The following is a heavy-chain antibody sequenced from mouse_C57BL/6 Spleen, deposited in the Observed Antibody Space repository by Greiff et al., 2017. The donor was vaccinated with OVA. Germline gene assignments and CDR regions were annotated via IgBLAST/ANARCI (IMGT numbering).Heavy chain of an antibody. V-gene: IGHV5-9*01. D-gene: IGHD1-3*01. CDR3: ARHGGKYYFDY. Sequence: DVMLVESGGGLVKPGGSLKLSCAASGFTFSSYTMSWVRQTPEKRLEWVATISGGGGNTYYPDSVKGRFTISRDNAKNTLYLQMSSLRSEDTALYYCARHGGKYYFDYWGQGTTLTVSS. J-gene: IGHJ2*01. CDR1: GFTFSSYT. CDR2: ISGGGGNT.